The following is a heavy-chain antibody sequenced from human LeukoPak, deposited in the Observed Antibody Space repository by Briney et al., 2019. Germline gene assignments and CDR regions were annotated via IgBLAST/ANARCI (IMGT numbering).Heavy chain of an antibody. J-gene: IGHJ6*02. CDR3: ARDLRNYYDSSGYYKYYYGMDV. V-gene: IGHV3-53*01. CDR2: IYSGGST. CDR1: GFTVSSNY. Sequence: GGSLRLSCAASGFTVSSNYMSWVRQAPGKGLEWVSVIYSGGSTYYADSVKGRFTISRDNSKSTLYLQMNSLRAEDTAVYYCARDLRNYYDSSGYYKYYYGMDVWGQGTTVTVSS. D-gene: IGHD3-22*01.